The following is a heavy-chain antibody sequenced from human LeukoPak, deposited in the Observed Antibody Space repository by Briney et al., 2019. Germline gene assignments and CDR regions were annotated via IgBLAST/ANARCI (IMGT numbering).Heavy chain of an antibody. J-gene: IGHJ4*02. CDR2: MYYSGRI. D-gene: IGHD5-12*01. Sequence: SETLSLTCTVSGGSISSSSYYWGWSRQPPGEGLEWIGSMYYSGRIYYNPSLKSRLTISVDTSKNQLYLKLNSVTAADTAVYYCARLRRHGEMASIRDYWGQGTLVTVSS. V-gene: IGHV4-39*01. CDR1: GGSISSSSYY. CDR3: ARLRRHGEMASIRDY.